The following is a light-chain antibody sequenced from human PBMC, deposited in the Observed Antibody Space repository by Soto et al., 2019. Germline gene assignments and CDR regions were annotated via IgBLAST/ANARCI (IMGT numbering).Light chain of an antibody. CDR3: QQRSNWPRT. CDR2: DAS. CDR1: QSVASY. J-gene: IGKJ1*01. V-gene: IGKV3-11*01. Sequence: EIVLTQSPATLSLSPGERVTLSCRASQSVASYLAWYQQRPGQAPRLLISDASSRATGIPARFSGSGSGTAFTLTISSLEPEDFAVYYCQQRSNWPRTFGQGTKVELK.